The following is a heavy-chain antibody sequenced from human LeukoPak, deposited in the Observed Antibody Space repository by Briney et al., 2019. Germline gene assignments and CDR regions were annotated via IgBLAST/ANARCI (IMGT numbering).Heavy chain of an antibody. Sequence: GGSLRLSCVGSGFRFSGYWMSWVRQAPGKGLEWVSAISGSGGSTYYADSVKGRFTISRDNSKNTLYLQMNSLRAEDTAVYYCANSPVDTADELDYWGQGTLVTVSS. CDR1: GFRFSGYW. CDR3: ANSPVDTADELDY. J-gene: IGHJ4*02. V-gene: IGHV3-23*01. CDR2: ISGSGGST. D-gene: IGHD5-18*01.